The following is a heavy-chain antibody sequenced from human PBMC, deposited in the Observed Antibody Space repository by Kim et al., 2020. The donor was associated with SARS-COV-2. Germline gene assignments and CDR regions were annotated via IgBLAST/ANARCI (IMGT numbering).Heavy chain of an antibody. D-gene: IGHD3-22*01. CDR1: GYTFTSYD. CDR2: MNPNSGNT. J-gene: IGHJ4*02. CDR3: ATAPRGYYDSSGYYPAY. V-gene: IGHV1-8*01. Sequence: ASVKVSCKASGYTFTSYDINWVRQATGQGLEWMGWMNPNSGNTGYAQKFQGRVTMTRNTSISTAYMELSSLRSEDTAVYYCATAPRGYYDSSGYYPAYWGQGTLVTVSS.